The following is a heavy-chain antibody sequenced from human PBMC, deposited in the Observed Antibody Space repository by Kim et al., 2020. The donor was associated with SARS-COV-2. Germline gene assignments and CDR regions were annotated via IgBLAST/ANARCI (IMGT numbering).Heavy chain of an antibody. V-gene: IGHV1-46*01. CDR1: GYTFTSYY. CDR2: INPSGGST. J-gene: IGHJ6*02. Sequence: ASVKVSCKASGYTFTSYYMHWVRQAPGQGLEWMGIINPSGGSTSYAQKFQGRVTMTRDTSTSTVYMELSSLRSEDTAVYYCARNCITMVRGVICWPRGMDVWGQGTTVTVSS. CDR3: ARNCITMVRGVICWPRGMDV. D-gene: IGHD3-10*01.